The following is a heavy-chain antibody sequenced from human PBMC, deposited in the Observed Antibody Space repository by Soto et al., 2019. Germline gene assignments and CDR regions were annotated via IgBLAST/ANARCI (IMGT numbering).Heavy chain of an antibody. CDR3: ARGNYYDRRGYFSALDI. D-gene: IGHD3-22*01. Sequence: QVLLVQSGGEVKKPGASVKVCCKASGYTFSSYGINWVRQAPGQGLEWLGWVSAYNDNIDYAQTFQGRVTMTTDKSTNTAYMELRSLRSDDTAVYYCARGNYYDRRGYFSALDIWGQGTMVTVSS. CDR2: VSAYNDNI. CDR1: GYTFSSYG. V-gene: IGHV1-18*01. J-gene: IGHJ3*02.